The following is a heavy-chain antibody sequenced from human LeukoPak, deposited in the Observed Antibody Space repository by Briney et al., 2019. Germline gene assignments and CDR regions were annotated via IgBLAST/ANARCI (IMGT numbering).Heavy chain of an antibody. J-gene: IGHJ5*02. CDR2: IYYSGST. CDR1: GGSISSSSYY. Sequence: SETLSPTCTVSGGSISSSSYYWGWIRQPPGKGLEWIGSIYYSGSTYYNPSLKSRVTISVDMSKNQFSLKLSSVTAADTAVYYCARDCRGIAAAGPLGWWFDPWGQGTLVTVSS. D-gene: IGHD6-13*01. V-gene: IGHV4-39*07. CDR3: ARDCRGIAAAGPLGWWFDP.